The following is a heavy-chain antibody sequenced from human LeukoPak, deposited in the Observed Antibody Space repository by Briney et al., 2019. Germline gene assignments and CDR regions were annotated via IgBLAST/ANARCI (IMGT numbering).Heavy chain of an antibody. CDR3: ARGIVAVMNGLDV. D-gene: IGHD2-2*01. J-gene: IGHJ6*02. Sequence: ASVKVSCKASRYTFTGYYMHWVRQAPGQGLEWLGWIHTNTGNPTYAPGFTGRFVFSLDTSVSTAYLQISCLEAADTAVYYCARGIVAVMNGLDVWGQGTTVTVSS. CDR2: IHTNTGNP. V-gene: IGHV7-4-1*02. CDR1: RYTFTGYY.